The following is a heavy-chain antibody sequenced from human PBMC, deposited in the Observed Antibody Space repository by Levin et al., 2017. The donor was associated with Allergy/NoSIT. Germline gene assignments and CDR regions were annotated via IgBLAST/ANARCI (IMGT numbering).Heavy chain of an antibody. CDR3: ARADYGVNTNWFDP. CDR2: INSDGSST. J-gene: IGHJ5*02. D-gene: IGHD4-23*01. Sequence: GESLKISCAASGFTFSSYWMHWVRQAPGKGLVWVSRINSDGSSTSYADSVKGRFTISRDNAKNTLYLQMNSLRAEDTAVYYCARADYGVNTNWFDPWGQGTLVTVSS. V-gene: IGHV3-74*01. CDR1: GFTFSSYW.